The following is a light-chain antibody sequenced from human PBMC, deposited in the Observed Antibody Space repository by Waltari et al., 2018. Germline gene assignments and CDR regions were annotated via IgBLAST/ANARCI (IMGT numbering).Light chain of an antibody. CDR3: QSYDSSLSGSV. V-gene: IGLV1-40*01. Sequence: QSGLTQPPPVSGAPGQRVTISCTGSSSNIGAGYDVHWYQLLPGTAPKLLIYGNSSRPSGVPDRFSGSKSGTSASLAITGLQAEDEAGYYCQSYDSSLSGSVFGGGTKLTVL. CDR1: SSNIGAGYD. J-gene: IGLJ2*01. CDR2: GNS.